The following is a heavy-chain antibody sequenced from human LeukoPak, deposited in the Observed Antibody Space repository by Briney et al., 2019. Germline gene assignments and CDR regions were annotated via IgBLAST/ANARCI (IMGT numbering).Heavy chain of an antibody. J-gene: IGHJ6*03. CDR3: ARGRRNGTFRNYVYMDV. CDR2: INHSGST. V-gene: IGHV4-34*01. CDR1: GGSFSGYY. D-gene: IGHD1-1*01. Sequence: SXTLXLTCAVYGGSFSGYYWSWIRQPPGKGLEWIGEINHSGSTNYNPSLKSRVTISVDTSKNQFSLKLSSVTAADTAVYYCARGRRNGTFRNYVYMDVWGKGTTVTVSS.